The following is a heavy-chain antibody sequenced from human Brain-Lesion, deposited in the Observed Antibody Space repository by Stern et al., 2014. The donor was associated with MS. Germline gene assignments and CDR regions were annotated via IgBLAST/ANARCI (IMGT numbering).Heavy chain of an antibody. CDR3: ARVPGGVFGGMDV. D-gene: IGHD4-23*01. CDR2: INPYSGDT. CDR1: GYTLTDYF. J-gene: IGHJ6*02. V-gene: IGHV1-2*04. Sequence: QVQLVQSGAEVKKPGASVKVSCKASGYTLTDYFMHWVRQAPGQGLEWLGWINPYSGDTKYAQKFQGWVTMTRDTSISTAYMELSSLRSDDTAVYYCARVPGGVFGGMDVWGQGTTVT.